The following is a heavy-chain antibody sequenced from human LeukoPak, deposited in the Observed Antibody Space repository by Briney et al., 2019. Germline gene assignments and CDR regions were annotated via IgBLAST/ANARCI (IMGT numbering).Heavy chain of an antibody. J-gene: IGHJ4*02. D-gene: IGHD1-1*01. CDR2: IYYSGST. CDR1: GGSISSSSYY. Sequence: SETLSLTCTVSGGSISSSSYYWGWIRQPPGKGLEWIVSIYYSGSTYYNPSLKSRVTISVDTSKNQFSLKLSSVTAADTAVYYCARSASFSLGTNKLFAYWGQGTLVTVSS. CDR3: ARSASFSLGTNKLFAY. V-gene: IGHV4-39*01.